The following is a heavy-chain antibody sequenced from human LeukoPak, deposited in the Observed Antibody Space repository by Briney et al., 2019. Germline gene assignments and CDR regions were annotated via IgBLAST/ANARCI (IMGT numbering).Heavy chain of an antibody. CDR2: ITRDGSST. Sequence: PGGSLRLSCAASGFIFDDYAMHWVRRAPGKGLVWVSRITRDGSSTTYADSVKGRFTISRDNAKNSLYLQMNSLRAEDTAVHYCARVPYWGQGTLVTVSS. J-gene: IGHJ4*02. CDR1: GFIFDDYA. V-gene: IGHV3-74*01. D-gene: IGHD1-1*01. CDR3: ARVPY.